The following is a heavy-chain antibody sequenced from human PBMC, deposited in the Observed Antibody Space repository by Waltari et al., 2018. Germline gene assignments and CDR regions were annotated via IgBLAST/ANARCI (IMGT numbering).Heavy chain of an antibody. V-gene: IGHV3-53*01. J-gene: IGHJ3*01. CDR2: IFTSGST. CDR3: ARATNWVLEAFDL. CDR1: GFTVSSPY. D-gene: IGHD1-1*01. Sequence: ELQVVESGGGLIQPGASLRLSCAASGFTVSSPYMAWVRQAPGKGPELVSVIFTSGSTYHADSVKGRFTISRDNSENTVHLQMKNLTAEDTALYYCARATNWVLEAFDLWGQGTMVTVSP.